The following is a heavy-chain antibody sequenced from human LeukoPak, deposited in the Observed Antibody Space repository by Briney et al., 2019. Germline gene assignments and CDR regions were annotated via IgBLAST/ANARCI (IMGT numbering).Heavy chain of an antibody. CDR2: IIPIFGTA. D-gene: IGHD3-3*01. Sequence: SVKVSCKASGGTFSSYAISWVRQAPGQGLEWMGGIIPIFGTANYAQKFQGRVTMTEDTSTDTAYMELSSLRSEDTAVYYCARVIRADYDFWSGYTGLDNWFDPWGQGTLVTVSS. CDR3: ARVIRADYDFWSGYTGLDNWFDP. V-gene: IGHV1-69*06. J-gene: IGHJ5*02. CDR1: GGTFSSYA.